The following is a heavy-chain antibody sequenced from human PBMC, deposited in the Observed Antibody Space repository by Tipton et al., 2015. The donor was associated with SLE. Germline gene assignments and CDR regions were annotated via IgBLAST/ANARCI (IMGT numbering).Heavy chain of an antibody. J-gene: IGHJ4*02. Sequence: QSGAEVKKPGASVKVSCKASGYTFITYGISWVRQAPGQGLEWMGRIIPKFGTAKYPQKFQGRVTITADESTTTAYMELRSLRSEDTAVYYCASVLWDYYESSGYIDYWGQGTLVTVSS. CDR2: IIPKFGTA. D-gene: IGHD3-22*01. CDR1: GYTFITYG. V-gene: IGHV1-69*13. CDR3: ASVLWDYYESSGYIDY.